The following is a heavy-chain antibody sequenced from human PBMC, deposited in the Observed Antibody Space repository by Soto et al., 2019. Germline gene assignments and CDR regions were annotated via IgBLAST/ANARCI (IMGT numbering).Heavy chain of an antibody. Sequence: EVQLLDSGGDSVQSGVSLRLSCAVSGFTLSGYAMNWVRQAPGKRLEWVSTSSGSGDTTFYADSVKGRFIISRDNSKNTVCLQMNSLRVDDTAVYHCVKDRRYASGSFYPGGGMDVWGQGTTVSFSS. CDR1: GFTLSGYA. J-gene: IGHJ6*02. CDR2: SSGSGDTT. V-gene: IGHV3-23*01. CDR3: VKDRRYASGSFYPGGGMDV. D-gene: IGHD3-10*01.